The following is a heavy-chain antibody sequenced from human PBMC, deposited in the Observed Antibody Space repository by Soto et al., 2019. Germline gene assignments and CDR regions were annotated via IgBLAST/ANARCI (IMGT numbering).Heavy chain of an antibody. Sequence: QDHLVESGGGVVQPGTSLRLSCAASGFTFNTYGMHWVRQAPGKGLEWVAVISYDGSDKFYADSVKGRFTISRDNSTNTLYLQMSSLRPEDTAIYYCAKSPNFYCSSPNCYKYYFAYWGHGTLVTVS. V-gene: IGHV3-30*18. CDR1: GFTFNTYG. J-gene: IGHJ4*01. CDR3: AKSPNFYCSSPNCYKYYFAY. CDR2: ISYDGSDK. D-gene: IGHD2-2*02.